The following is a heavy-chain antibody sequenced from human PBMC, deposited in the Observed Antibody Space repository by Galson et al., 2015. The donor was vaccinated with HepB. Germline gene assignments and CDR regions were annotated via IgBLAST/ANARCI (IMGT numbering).Heavy chain of an antibody. Sequence: SLRLSCAASGFTFSSYAMHWVRQAPGKGLEWVAVISYDGSNKCYADSVKGRFTISRDNSKNTLYLQMNSLRAEDTAVYYCARWAPTFGELLPDAFDIWGQGTMVTVSS. CDR3: ARWAPTFGELLPDAFDI. CDR2: ISYDGSNK. D-gene: IGHD3-10*01. J-gene: IGHJ3*02. V-gene: IGHV3-30*04. CDR1: GFTFSSYA.